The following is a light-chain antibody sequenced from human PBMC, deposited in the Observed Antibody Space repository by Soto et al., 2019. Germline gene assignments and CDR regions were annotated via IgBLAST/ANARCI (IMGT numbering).Light chain of an antibody. V-gene: IGKV3-15*01. CDR1: QSVSSSY. CDR3: QQYDNWPLT. J-gene: IGKJ4*01. Sequence: IALSQSAGTMSLSPGARATLSCRASQSVSSSYLAWYQQKPGQAPRLLIHGASTRATGIPARFSGSGSGTEFTLTISSLQSEDFAVYYCQQYDNWPLTFGGGTKVDNK. CDR2: GAS.